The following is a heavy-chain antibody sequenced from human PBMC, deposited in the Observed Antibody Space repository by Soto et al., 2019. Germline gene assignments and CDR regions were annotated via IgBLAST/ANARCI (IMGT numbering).Heavy chain of an antibody. CDR1: GFHFTNTW. D-gene: IGHD3-22*01. CDR2: VQTTREGGTT. Sequence: GGSLSLSCAASGFHFTNTWMNWVRQAPGKGPEWVGRVQTTREGGTTDYAAPVKGRSTISRDDSKNTLYLQMNSLKTEDTAVYYCTTEGFYYYDSSGYDWFDPWGQGTLVTVSS. V-gene: IGHV3-15*07. J-gene: IGHJ5*02. CDR3: TTEGFYYYDSSGYDWFDP.